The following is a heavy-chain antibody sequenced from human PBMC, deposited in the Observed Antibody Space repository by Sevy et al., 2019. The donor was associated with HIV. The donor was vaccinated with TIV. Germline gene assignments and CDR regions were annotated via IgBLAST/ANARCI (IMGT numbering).Heavy chain of an antibody. D-gene: IGHD4-17*01. J-gene: IGHJ4*02. CDR1: GFTFSGSA. CDR2: ISGSSRST. Sequence: GESLKISCAASGFTFSGSAMTWVRQAPGKGLEWVSAISGSSRSTYYAGSVKGRFTVSRDNSKNTLYLQMNSLRAEDTAIYYCAKVVSFSAYGEPAFDYWGQGTLVTVSS. CDR3: AKVVSFSAYGEPAFDY. V-gene: IGHV3-23*01.